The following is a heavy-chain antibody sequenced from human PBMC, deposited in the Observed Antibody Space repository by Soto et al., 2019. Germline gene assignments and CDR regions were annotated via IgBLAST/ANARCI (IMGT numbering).Heavy chain of an antibody. CDR2: ITSGGDGT. CDR3: TKTGGYCSGGICYPNWFDS. J-gene: IGHJ5*01. CDR1: GFTFSTYA. Sequence: GGSLRLSCATSGFTFSTYAMSWVRQTPGKGLEWVSTITSGGDGTYYADSVKGRFTISRENSRSTLYLQMNGLRAEDTAMYYCTKTGGYCSGGICYPNWFDSWGLGTLVTVSS. D-gene: IGHD2-15*01. V-gene: IGHV3-23*01.